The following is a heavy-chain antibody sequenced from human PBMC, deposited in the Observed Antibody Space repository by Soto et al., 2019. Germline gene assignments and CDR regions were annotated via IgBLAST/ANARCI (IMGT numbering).Heavy chain of an antibody. Sequence: PSETLSRTCTVSGDSISSASYYWIWIRQHPGKGLEWIGFIAYDGGAHYNPSLKSRLTMSVDTSKNQFSLTVNSVTAADTAVYYCARAQVVGLQVNAAYFDYWGQGTLVTVSS. CDR3: ARAQVVGLQVNAAYFDY. CDR2: IAYDGGA. CDR1: GDSISSASYY. D-gene: IGHD2-21*01. V-gene: IGHV4-31*03. J-gene: IGHJ4*02.